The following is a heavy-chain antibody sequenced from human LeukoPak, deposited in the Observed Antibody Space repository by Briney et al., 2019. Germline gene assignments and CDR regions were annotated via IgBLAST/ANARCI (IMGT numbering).Heavy chain of an antibody. CDR3: ARADVGGGYDSNY. CDR2: IYYSGST. CDR1: GGSISSGDYY. J-gene: IGHJ4*02. V-gene: IGHV4-30-4*01. D-gene: IGHD5-12*01. Sequence: SQTLSLTCTVSGGSISSGDYYWSWIRQPPGKGLEWIGYIYYSGSTYYNPSLKSRVTISVDTSKNQFSLKLSSVTAADTAVYCCARADVGGGYDSNYWGQGTLVTVSS.